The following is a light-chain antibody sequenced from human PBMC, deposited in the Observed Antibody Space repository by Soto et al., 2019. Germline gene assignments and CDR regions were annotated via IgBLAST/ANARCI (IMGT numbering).Light chain of an antibody. Sequence: ESVLTQSPGTLSLSPGERATLSCRASQSVSNAFFAWYQQKPGQAPRLLIYGVSSRATGIPDRFSGSGSGTDFTLNISRLEPEDFVVSFCQQYSSFPHTFGQGTKLEVK. CDR1: QSVSNAF. V-gene: IGKV3-20*01. CDR3: QQYSSFPHT. CDR2: GVS. J-gene: IGKJ2*01.